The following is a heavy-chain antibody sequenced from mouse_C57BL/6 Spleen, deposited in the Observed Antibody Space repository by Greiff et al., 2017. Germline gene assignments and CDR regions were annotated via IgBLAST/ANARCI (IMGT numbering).Heavy chain of an antibody. Sequence: QVQLQQSGAELVKPGASVKLSCKASGYTFTSYWMHWVKQRPGQGLEWIGMIHPNSGSTNYNEKFKSKATLTVDKSSSTAYMQLSSLTSEDSAVYYCARVAKDYGNYGYFDVWGTGTTVTVSS. CDR1: GYTFTSYW. J-gene: IGHJ1*03. D-gene: IGHD2-1*01. CDR3: ARVAKDYGNYGYFDV. CDR2: IHPNSGST. V-gene: IGHV1-64*01.